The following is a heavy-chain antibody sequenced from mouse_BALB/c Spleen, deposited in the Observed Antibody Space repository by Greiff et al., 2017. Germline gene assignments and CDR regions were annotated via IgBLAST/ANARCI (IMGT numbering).Heavy chain of an antibody. Sequence: EVKVEESGGGLVQPGGSMKLSCVASGFTFSNYWMNWVRQSPEKGLEWVAEIRLKSNNYATHYAESVKGRFTISRDDSKSSVYLQMNNLRAEDTGIYYCTRSIHYYGPAWFAYWGQGTLVTVSA. J-gene: IGHJ3*01. CDR3: TRSIHYYGPAWFAY. CDR1: GFTFSNYW. D-gene: IGHD1-2*01. CDR2: IRLKSNNYAT. V-gene: IGHV6-6*02.